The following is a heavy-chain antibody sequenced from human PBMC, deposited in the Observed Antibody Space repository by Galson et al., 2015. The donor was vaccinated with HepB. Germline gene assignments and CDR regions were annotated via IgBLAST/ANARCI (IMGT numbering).Heavy chain of an antibody. Sequence: SLRLSCAASGFTFSSYSMNWVRQAPGKGLEWVSYISSSSSIIYYADSVKGRFTISRDNAKNSLYLQMNSLRAEDTAVYYCARDRHNWNDALSPVWGKGTTVTVSS. CDR3: ARDRHNWNDALSPV. V-gene: IGHV3-48*01. CDR1: GFTFSSYS. CDR2: ISSSSSII. D-gene: IGHD1-1*01. J-gene: IGHJ6*04.